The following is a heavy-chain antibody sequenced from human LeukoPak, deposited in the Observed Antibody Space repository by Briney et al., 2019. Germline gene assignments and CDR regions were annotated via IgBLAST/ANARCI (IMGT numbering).Heavy chain of an antibody. V-gene: IGHV3-23*01. J-gene: IGHJ4*02. CDR2: ISGSGGST. Sequence: PGGSLRLSCAASGFTFSIFAMSWVRQAPGKGLEWVSAISGSGGSTYYADSVKGRFTISRDNSKNTLYLQMNSLRAEDTAVYYCARGGIAAAPYDYWGQGTLVTVSS. CDR1: GFTFSIFA. D-gene: IGHD6-13*01. CDR3: ARGGIAAAPYDY.